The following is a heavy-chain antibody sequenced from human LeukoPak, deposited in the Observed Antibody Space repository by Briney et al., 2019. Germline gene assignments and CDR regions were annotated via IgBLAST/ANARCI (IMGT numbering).Heavy chain of an antibody. CDR2: IRYDGSNK. V-gene: IGHV3-30*02. D-gene: IGHD2-15*01. J-gene: IGHJ4*02. CDR3: AKGIKRVVVAATEYYFDY. Sequence: GGSLRLSCAASGFTFSSYGMHWVRQAPGKGREWVAFIRYDGSNKYYADSVKGRFTISRDNSKNTLYLQMNSRRAEDTAVYYCAKGIKRVVVAATEYYFDYWGQGTLVTVSS. CDR1: GFTFSSYG.